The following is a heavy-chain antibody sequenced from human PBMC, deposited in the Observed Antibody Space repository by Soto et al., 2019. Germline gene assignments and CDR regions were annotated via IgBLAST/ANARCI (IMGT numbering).Heavy chain of an antibody. J-gene: IGHJ5*02. V-gene: IGHV4-31*03. CDR3: ARMANTAMVSWFDP. CDR2: IYYSGST. D-gene: IGHD5-18*01. CDR1: GGSISSGGYY. Sequence: SETLSLTCTVSGGSISSGGYYWSWIRQHPGKGLEWIGYIYYSGSTYYNPSLKSRVTISVDTSKNQFSLKLSSVTAAETAVYYCARMANTAMVSWFDPWGQGTLVTV.